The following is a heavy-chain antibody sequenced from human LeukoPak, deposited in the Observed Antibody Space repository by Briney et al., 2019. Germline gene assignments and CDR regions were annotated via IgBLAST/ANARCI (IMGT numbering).Heavy chain of an antibody. CDR3: AKVWVYSSGWHDAFDI. CDR2: ISYDGSNK. Sequence: PGGSLRLYCAASGFTLSSYGMHWVRQAPGKGLEWVAVISYDGSNKYYADSVKGRFTISRDNSKNTLYLQMNSLRAEDTAVYYCAKVWVYSSGWHDAFDIWGQGTMVTVSS. J-gene: IGHJ3*02. D-gene: IGHD6-19*01. CDR1: GFTLSSYG. V-gene: IGHV3-30*18.